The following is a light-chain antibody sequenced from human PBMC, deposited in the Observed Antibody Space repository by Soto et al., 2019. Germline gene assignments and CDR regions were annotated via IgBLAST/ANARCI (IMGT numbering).Light chain of an antibody. Sequence: EIVMTQSPATLSVSPGERATLSCMASQSVSGNLAWYQQKPGQAPRLLIYVASTRATGIPARFSGSGSGTEFTRTISSLQSEDFAVYYCQQYNNWPPTFGQGTKVEIK. CDR1: QSVSGN. V-gene: IGKV3D-15*01. CDR2: VAS. J-gene: IGKJ1*01. CDR3: QQYNNWPPT.